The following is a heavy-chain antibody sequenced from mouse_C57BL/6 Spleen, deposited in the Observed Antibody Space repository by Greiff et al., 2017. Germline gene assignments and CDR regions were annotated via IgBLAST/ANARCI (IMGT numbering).Heavy chain of an antibody. CDR2: ISSGSSTI. J-gene: IGHJ3*01. Sequence: DVHLVESGGGLVKPGGSLKLSCAASGFTFSDYGMHWVRQAPEKGLEWVAYISSGSSTIYYADTVKGRFTISRDNAKNTLFLQMTSLRSEDTAMYYCARGYYGNLAWFAYWGQGTLVTVSA. CDR3: ARGYYGNLAWFAY. CDR1: GFTFSDYG. V-gene: IGHV5-17*01. D-gene: IGHD2-1*01.